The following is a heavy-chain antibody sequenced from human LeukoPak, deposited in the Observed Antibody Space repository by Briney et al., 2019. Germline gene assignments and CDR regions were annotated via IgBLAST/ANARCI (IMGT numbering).Heavy chain of an antibody. J-gene: IGHJ4*02. CDR3: ARDPIGSRWPYYFDY. Sequence: GAPVTVSCTSSGYTFTSYGISWVRQAPGQGLEWMGWISAYNGNTNYAQKFQARVTITRDTSASTAYMELSSLRSEDTAVYYCARDPIGSRWPYYFDYWGQGTLVTVSS. CDR2: ISAYNGNT. V-gene: IGHV1-18*01. CDR1: GYTFTSYG. D-gene: IGHD6-13*01.